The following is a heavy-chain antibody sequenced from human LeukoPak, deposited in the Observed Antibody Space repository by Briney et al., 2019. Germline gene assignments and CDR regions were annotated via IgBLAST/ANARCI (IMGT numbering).Heavy chain of an antibody. V-gene: IGHV4-39*01. D-gene: IGHD1-26*01. CDR1: GGSISSSSYY. CDR3: ARIVGATLVLYYFDY. J-gene: IGHJ4*02. Sequence: SETLSLTCSVSGGSISSSSYYWGWLRQPPGKGLEWIGSIYYSGSTYYNPSLKSRVTMSVDTSKNQFSLKLSSVTAADTAVYYCARIVGATLVLYYFDYWGQGTLVTVSS. CDR2: IYYSGST.